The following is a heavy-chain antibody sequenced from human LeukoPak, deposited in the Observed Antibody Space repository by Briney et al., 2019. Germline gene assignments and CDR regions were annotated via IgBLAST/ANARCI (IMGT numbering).Heavy chain of an antibody. D-gene: IGHD6-13*01. V-gene: IGHV4-34*01. J-gene: IGHJ4*02. CDR1: GGSISSYY. CDR2: INHSGST. Sequence: SETLSLTCTVSGGSISSYYWSWIRQPPGKGLEWIGEINHSGSTNYNPSLKSRVTISVDTSKNQFSLKLSSVTAADTAVYYCASSSSGGIDYWGQGTLVTVSS. CDR3: ASSSSGGIDY.